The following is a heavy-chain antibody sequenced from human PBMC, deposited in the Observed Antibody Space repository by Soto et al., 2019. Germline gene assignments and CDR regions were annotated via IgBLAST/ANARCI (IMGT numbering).Heavy chain of an antibody. J-gene: IGHJ4*01. Sequence: KGLEWVSSISSSSSYIYYADSVKGRFTISRDNAKNSLYLQMNSLRAEDTAVYYCVFDGGECISTSCQLLAFRGHGTPVPVSS. D-gene: IGHD2-2*01. CDR2: ISSSSSYI. CDR3: VFDGGECISTSCQLLAF. V-gene: IGHV3-21*01.